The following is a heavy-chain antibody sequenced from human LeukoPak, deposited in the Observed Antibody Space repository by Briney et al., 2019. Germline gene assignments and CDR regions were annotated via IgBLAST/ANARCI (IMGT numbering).Heavy chain of an antibody. D-gene: IGHD6-6*01. CDR3: ARDLVFGGSSNYYYGMDV. CDR2: IKQDGSEK. V-gene: IGHV3-7*01. J-gene: IGHJ6*02. Sequence: GGSLRLSCAASGFTFSSYWMSWVRQAPGKGLEWVANIKQDGSEKYYVDSVKGRFTISRDNAKNSLYLQMNSLRAEDTAVYYCARDLVFGGSSNYYYGMDVWGQGTTVTVSS. CDR1: GFTFSSYW.